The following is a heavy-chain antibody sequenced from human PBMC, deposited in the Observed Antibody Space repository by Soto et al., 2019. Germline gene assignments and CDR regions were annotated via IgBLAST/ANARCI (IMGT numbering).Heavy chain of an antibody. CDR1: GFTFSSYA. CDR3: AKDRTPVADYYFDY. D-gene: IGHD6-19*01. Sequence: QVQLVESGGGVVQPGRSLRLSCAASGFTFSSYAMHWVRQAPGKGLEWVAVISGDGRDKYHADSVKGRFTMSRDNSKNTLYLPMNSLRAEDTAVYYCAKDRTPVADYYFDYWGQGTLVTVSS. V-gene: IGHV3-30*18. J-gene: IGHJ4*02. CDR2: ISGDGRDK.